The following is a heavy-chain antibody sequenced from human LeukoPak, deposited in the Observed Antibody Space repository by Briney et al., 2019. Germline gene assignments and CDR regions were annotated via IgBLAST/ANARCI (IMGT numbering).Heavy chain of an antibody. CDR1: GGSISRSDFY. D-gene: IGHD3-10*01. V-gene: IGHV4-39*01. J-gene: IGHJ5*02. CDR3: ARHRPYFGSGSFRGGQFDP. CDR2: IHYSGRI. Sequence: SETLSLTRTVSGGSISRSDFYWGWIRQPPGKGLEWIGSIHYSGRIYHNPSLKSRVTISVDTSKNQFSLKLISVTAADTAVYYCARHRPYFGSGSFRGGQFDPWGQGTLVTVSS.